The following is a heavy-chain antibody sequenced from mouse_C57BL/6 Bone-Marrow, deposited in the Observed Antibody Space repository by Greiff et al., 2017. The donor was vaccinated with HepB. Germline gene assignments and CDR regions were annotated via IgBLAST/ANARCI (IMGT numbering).Heavy chain of an antibody. CDR1: GFTFSSYG. CDR3: ARTSTVVAPSDY. D-gene: IGHD1-1*01. V-gene: IGHV5-6*01. Sequence: EVQRVESGGDLVKPGGSLKLSCAASGFTFSSYGMSWVRQTPDKRLGWVATISSGGSYTYSPDSVKGRFPISRDNAKNTLYLQMSSLKSEDTAMYYCARTSTVVAPSDYWGQGTTLTVSS. J-gene: IGHJ2*01. CDR2: ISSGGSYT.